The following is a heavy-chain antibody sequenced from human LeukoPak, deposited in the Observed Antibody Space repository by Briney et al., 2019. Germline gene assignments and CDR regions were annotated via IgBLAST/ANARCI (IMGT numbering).Heavy chain of an antibody. CDR1: GGSISSGGYC. CDR2: IYDGGST. V-gene: IGHV4-30-2*01. J-gene: IGHJ4*02. CDR3: AREGVDCSSTSCYARVFDY. D-gene: IGHD2-2*01. Sequence: SQTLSLTCAVSGGSISSGGYCCGWIRQPPGEWLEWIRYIYDGGSTYYNPSLKSRVTLSVDRSKNQFSLKLSSVTAADTAVYYCAREGVDCSSTSCYARVFDYWGQGTLVTVSS.